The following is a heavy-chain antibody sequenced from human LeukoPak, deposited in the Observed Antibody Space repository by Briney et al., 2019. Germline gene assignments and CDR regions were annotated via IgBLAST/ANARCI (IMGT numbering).Heavy chain of an antibody. CDR1: GFTFSSYG. CDR3: ARGYCSSTSCTNDY. V-gene: IGHV3-33*01. D-gene: IGHD2-2*01. Sequence: AGRSLRLSCAASGFTFSSYGMHWVRQAPGKGLEWVAVIWYDGSNKYYADSVKGRFTISRDNSKNTLYLQMNSLRAEDMAVYYCARGYCSSTSCTNDYWGQGTLVTVSS. J-gene: IGHJ4*02. CDR2: IWYDGSNK.